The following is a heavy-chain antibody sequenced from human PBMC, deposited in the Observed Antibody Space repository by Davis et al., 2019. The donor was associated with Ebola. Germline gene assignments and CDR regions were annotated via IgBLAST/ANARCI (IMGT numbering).Heavy chain of an antibody. CDR1: GFTFRDHG. CDR3: AKEIRHDNWYFDL. J-gene: IGHJ2*01. Sequence: PGGSLRLSCVGSGFTFRDHGMQWVRQAPGKGLEWVAVIGRDGKDQFSADSVKGRFILSRDNSKNTMYLHMYSLRIEDTAVYYRAKEIRHDNWYFDLWGRGTLVTVSS. CDR2: IGRDGKDQ. V-gene: IGHV3-30*18. D-gene: IGHD3-22*01.